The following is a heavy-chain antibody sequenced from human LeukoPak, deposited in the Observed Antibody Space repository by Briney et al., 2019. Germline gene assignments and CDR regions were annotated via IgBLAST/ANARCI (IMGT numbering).Heavy chain of an antibody. V-gene: IGHV3-23*01. CDR1: GFTFGSYA. Sequence: GGSLRLSCAASGFTFGSYAMSWVRQAPGKGLEWVSAISGSGGSTYYADSVKGRLTISRDNSKNTLYLQMNSLRAEDTAVYYCAACSGGSCYNWFDPWGQGTLVTVSS. CDR3: AACSGGSCYNWFDP. CDR2: ISGSGGST. D-gene: IGHD2-15*01. J-gene: IGHJ5*02.